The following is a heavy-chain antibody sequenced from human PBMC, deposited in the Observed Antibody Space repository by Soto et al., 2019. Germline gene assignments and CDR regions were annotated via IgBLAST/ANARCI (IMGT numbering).Heavy chain of an antibody. CDR2: ISYDGSKN. Sequence: QVQLVESGGGVVQPGRSLRLSCAASGFTFNNYVMHWVRQAPCKGRDWVAVISYDGSKNYYADSVKGRFTISRDNSKHTLYLQMNSLRAEDTAVYYCANDGVRQWLQLGYYYNGMDVWGPGTTVTVSS. D-gene: IGHD6-19*01. CDR3: ANDGVRQWLQLGYYYNGMDV. J-gene: IGHJ6*02. CDR1: GFTFNNYV. V-gene: IGHV3-30*18.